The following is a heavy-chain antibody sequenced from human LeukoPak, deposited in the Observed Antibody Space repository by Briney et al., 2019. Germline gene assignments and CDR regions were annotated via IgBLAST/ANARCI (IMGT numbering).Heavy chain of an antibody. CDR1: GFSLSDYW. J-gene: IGHJ4*02. D-gene: IGHD1-26*01. Sequence: GGSLRLSCAVSGFSLSDYWMHWVRQAPGKGLVWVSRIGPDGSGTTYADSVKGRFTISRDNAKNSLYLQMNSLRVEDTAFYYCARNSGANVYTYSFQYWGRGTLVTVSS. CDR3: ARNSGANVYTYSFQY. CDR2: IGPDGSGT. V-gene: IGHV3-74*03.